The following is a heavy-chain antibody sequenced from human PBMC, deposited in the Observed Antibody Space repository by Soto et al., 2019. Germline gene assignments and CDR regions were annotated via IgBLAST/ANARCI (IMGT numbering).Heavy chain of an antibody. CDR2: ISSSSSTI. CDR1: GFTFSSYS. D-gene: IGHD6-19*01. V-gene: IGHV3-48*01. Sequence: EVQLVESGGGLVQPGGSLRLSCAASGFTFSSYSMNWVRQAPGKGLEWVSYISSSSSTIYYADSVKGRFTISRDNAKNSLDLQMNSLRAEDTAVYYCARRSRWSSGWFQRDFDYWGQGTLVTVSS. J-gene: IGHJ4*02. CDR3: ARRSRWSSGWFQRDFDY.